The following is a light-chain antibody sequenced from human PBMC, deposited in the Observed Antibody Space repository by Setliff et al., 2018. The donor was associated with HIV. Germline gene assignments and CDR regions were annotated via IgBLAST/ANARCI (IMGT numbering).Light chain of an antibody. J-gene: IGLJ1*01. CDR1: SSDVGGYNY. CDR3: NSYTSSSTFG. Sequence: QSVLTQPASVSGSPGQPITISCTGTSSDVGGYNYVSWYQQHPGKAPKLMIYDVSNRPSGVSNRFSGSKSGNTASLTISGLQAEDEADYYCNSYTSSSTFGFGTGTKVTVL. V-gene: IGLV2-14*03. CDR2: DVS.